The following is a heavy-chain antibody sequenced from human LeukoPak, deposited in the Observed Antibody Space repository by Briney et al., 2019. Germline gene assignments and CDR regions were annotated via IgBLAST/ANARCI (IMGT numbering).Heavy chain of an antibody. J-gene: IGHJ5*02. Sequence: SETLSLTCTVSGGSISSYQWSWIRQPPGKGLEWIGNIYYSGSANYNPSLKSRVTISVDTSKNQFSLKLSSVTAADTAVYYCARIYGSGSYRDWFDPWGQGTLVTVSS. CDR1: GGSISSYQ. CDR2: IYYSGSA. D-gene: IGHD3-10*01. CDR3: ARIYGSGSYRDWFDP. V-gene: IGHV4-59*01.